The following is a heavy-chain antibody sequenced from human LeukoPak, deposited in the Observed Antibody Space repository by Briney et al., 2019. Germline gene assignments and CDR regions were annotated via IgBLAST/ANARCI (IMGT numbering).Heavy chain of an antibody. CDR3: AIERMATDAFDI. V-gene: IGHV1-2*02. CDR2: INPNSGGT. CDR1: GYTFTGYY. Sequence: ASVKVSCKASGYTFTGYYMHWVRQAPGQGREWMGWINPNSGGTNYAQKFQGRVTMTRDTSISTAYMELSRLRSDDTAVYYCAIERMATDAFDIWGQGTMVTVSS. D-gene: IGHD5-24*01. J-gene: IGHJ3*02.